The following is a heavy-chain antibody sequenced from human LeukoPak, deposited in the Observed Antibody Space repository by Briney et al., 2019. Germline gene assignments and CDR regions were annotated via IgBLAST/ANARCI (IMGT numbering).Heavy chain of an antibody. J-gene: IGHJ6*03. CDR2: INPNSGGT. V-gene: IGHV1-2*06. D-gene: IGHD3-10*01. CDR1: GYTFTGYY. Sequence: ASVKVSCKASGYTFTGYYMHWVRQAPGQGLEWMGRINPNSGGTNYAQKFQGRVTVTRDTSVSTAYMELSRLRSDDTAVYYCATQNWGYYYGSGSYFRYYYYMDVWGKGTTVTVSS. CDR3: ATQNWGYYYGSGSYFRYYYYMDV.